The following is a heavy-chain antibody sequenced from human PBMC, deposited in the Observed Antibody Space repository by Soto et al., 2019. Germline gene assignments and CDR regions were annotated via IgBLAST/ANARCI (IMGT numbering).Heavy chain of an antibody. V-gene: IGHV2-70*01. D-gene: IGHD3-10*01. CDR1: GFSLSTSGMC. Sequence: SGPTLVNPTQTLTLTCTFSGFSLSTSGMCVSWIRQPPGKALEWLALIDCDDDKYYSTSLKTRLTISKDTSKNQVVLTMTNMDPVDTATYYCARGVGDLLWKARPYYFDYWGQGTLVTVPQ. CDR3: ARGVGDLLWKARPYYFDY. CDR2: IDCDDDK. J-gene: IGHJ4*02.